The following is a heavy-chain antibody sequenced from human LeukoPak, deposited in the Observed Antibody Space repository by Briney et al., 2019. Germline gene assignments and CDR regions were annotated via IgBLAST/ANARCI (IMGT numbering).Heavy chain of an antibody. Sequence: PSETLSLTYSVSDGSINSYYWNWMRRPSGKGLEWIGYIYYNGNTNYSPSLKSRVTMSVDTSKNLFSLKVSSVTAADTAVYYCARGRSNYYGMDVWGQGTTVTVSS. J-gene: IGHJ6*02. CDR1: DGSINSYY. V-gene: IGHV4-59*01. CDR3: ARGRSNYYGMDV. D-gene: IGHD1-26*01. CDR2: IYYNGNT.